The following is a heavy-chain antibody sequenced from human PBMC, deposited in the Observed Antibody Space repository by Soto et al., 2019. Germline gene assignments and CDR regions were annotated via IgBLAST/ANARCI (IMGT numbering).Heavy chain of an antibody. Sequence: EVQLLESGGGLVQPGGSLRLSCAASGFTFSSYAMSWVRQAPGKGLEWVSAISGSGGSTYYADSVKGRFTISRDNSKNTLYLQRNSLRAEDTAVYYCAKDSLKNVYGDSLDYWGQGTLVTVSS. D-gene: IGHD4-17*01. CDR1: GFTFSSYA. J-gene: IGHJ4*02. CDR2: ISGSGGST. CDR3: AKDSLKNVYGDSLDY. V-gene: IGHV3-23*01.